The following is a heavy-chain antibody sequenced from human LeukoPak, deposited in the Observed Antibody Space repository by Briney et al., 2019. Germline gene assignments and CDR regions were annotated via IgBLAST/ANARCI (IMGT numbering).Heavy chain of an antibody. CDR2: ISYDGSNK. J-gene: IGHJ4*02. Sequence: GGSLRLSCAASGFTFSSYAMHWVRQAPGKGLEWVAVISYDGSNKYYADSVKGRFTISRDNSKNTLYLQMNSLRAEDTAVYYCARSALPGPPFDYWGQGTLVTVSS. V-gene: IGHV3-30*04. CDR3: ARSALPGPPFDY. CDR1: GFTFSSYA.